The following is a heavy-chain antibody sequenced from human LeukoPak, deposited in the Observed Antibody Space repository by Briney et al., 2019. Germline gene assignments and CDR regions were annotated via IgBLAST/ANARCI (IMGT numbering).Heavy chain of an antibody. J-gene: IGHJ6*02. D-gene: IGHD2-2*01. CDR2: INHSGST. CDR1: GGSFSGDY. CDR3: ARRGCSSTSCLKRVYYYYYGMDV. V-gene: IGHV4-34*01. Sequence: SETLSLTCAVYGGSFSGDYWSWIRQPPGKGLEWIGEINHSGSTNYNPSLKSRVTISVDTSKNQFSLKLSSVTAADTAVYYCARRGCSSTSCLKRVYYYYYGMDVWGQGTTVTVSS.